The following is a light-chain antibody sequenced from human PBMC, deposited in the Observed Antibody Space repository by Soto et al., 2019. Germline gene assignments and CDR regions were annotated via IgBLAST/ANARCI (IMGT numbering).Light chain of an antibody. CDR3: SSYAGSKNYV. CDR1: SSDVGGYNY. Sequence: QSVLTQPPSASGSPGHSVTISCTGTSSDVGGYNYVSWYQQHPGKAPKLMIYEVSKRPSGVPDRFSGSKSGNTASLTVSGLQVEDEADYYCSSYAGSKNYVFGTGTKVTVL. J-gene: IGLJ1*01. CDR2: EVS. V-gene: IGLV2-8*01.